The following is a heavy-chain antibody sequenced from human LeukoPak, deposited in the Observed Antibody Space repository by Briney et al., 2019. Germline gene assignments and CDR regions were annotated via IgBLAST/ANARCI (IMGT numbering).Heavy chain of an antibody. Sequence: GGALRLSRGGPWFTFCRYAQSWGRPGPGEGVGGVSGISGGGGSTYYADSVKGRFTISRDNSKNTLYLQMNSLRAEDTAVYYCAKADYDILTGFDYWGQGTLVTVSS. V-gene: IGHV3-23*01. CDR2: ISGGGGST. J-gene: IGHJ4*02. D-gene: IGHD3-9*01. CDR1: WFTFCRYA. CDR3: AKADYDILTGFDY.